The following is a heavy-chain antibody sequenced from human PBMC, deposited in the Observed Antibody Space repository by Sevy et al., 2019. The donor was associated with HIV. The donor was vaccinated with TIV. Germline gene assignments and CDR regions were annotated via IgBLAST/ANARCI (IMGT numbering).Heavy chain of an antibody. J-gene: IGHJ4*02. Sequence: GGSLRLSCAASGFTVSSNYMSWVRQAPGKGLEWVSVIYSGGSTYYGDSVKGRFTISRDNSKNTLFLQMNSLGAEDTDVYYWAARLLAAAGTVDYWGQGTLVTVSS. CDR1: GFTVSSNY. V-gene: IGHV3-53*01. CDR2: IYSGGST. D-gene: IGHD6-13*01. CDR3: AARLLAAAGTVDY.